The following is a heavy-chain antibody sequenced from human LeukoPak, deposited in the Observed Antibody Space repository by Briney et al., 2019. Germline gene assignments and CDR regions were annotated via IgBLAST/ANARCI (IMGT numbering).Heavy chain of an antibody. V-gene: IGHV3-30*02. CDR3: AKDKESGYYYYYMDV. Sequence: GGSLRLSCAASGFTFSSYAMHWVRQAPGKGLEWVAFIRYDGSNKYYADSVKGRFTISRDNSKNTLYLQMNSLRAEDTAVYYCAKDKESGYYYYYMDVWGKGTTVTVSS. D-gene: IGHD3-10*01. CDR2: IRYDGSNK. J-gene: IGHJ6*03. CDR1: GFTFSSYA.